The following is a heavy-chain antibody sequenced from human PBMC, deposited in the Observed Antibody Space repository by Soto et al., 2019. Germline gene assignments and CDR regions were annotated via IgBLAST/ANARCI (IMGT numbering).Heavy chain of an antibody. Sequence: SCTASGFTFGDYAMSWVRQAPGKGLEWVGFIRSKAYGGTTEYAASVKGRFTISRDDSKSIAYLQMNSLKTEDIAVYYCTREDYYDSSGPHFDYWGQGTLVTVSS. J-gene: IGHJ4*02. V-gene: IGHV3-49*04. D-gene: IGHD3-22*01. CDR1: GFTFGDYA. CDR2: IRSKAYGGTT. CDR3: TREDYYDSSGPHFDY.